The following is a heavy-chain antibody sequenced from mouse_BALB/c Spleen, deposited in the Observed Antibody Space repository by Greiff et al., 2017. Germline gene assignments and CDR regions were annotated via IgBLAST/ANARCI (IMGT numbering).Heavy chain of an antibody. V-gene: IGHV5-9-4*01. Sequence: EGKLVESGGGLVKPGGSLKLSCAASGFTFSSYAMSWVRQSPEKRLEWVAEISSGGSYTYYPDTVTGRFTISRDNAKNTLYLEMSSLRSEDTAMYYCARLDYDGGVYYFDYWGQGTTLTVSS. CDR1: GFTFSSYA. J-gene: IGHJ2*01. D-gene: IGHD2-4*01. CDR3: ARLDYDGGVYYFDY. CDR2: ISSGGSYT.